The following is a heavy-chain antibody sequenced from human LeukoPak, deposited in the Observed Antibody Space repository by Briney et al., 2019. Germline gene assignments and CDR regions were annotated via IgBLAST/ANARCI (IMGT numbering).Heavy chain of an antibody. J-gene: IGHJ4*02. D-gene: IGHD1-26*01. Sequence: SSETLSLTCTVSGYSISSGYYWGWIRQPPGKGLEWIGSIYHSGSTYYNPSLKSRVTISVDTSKNQFSLKLSSVTAADTAVYYCARDLRGGSTVSPYEEWELVGAPCWGQGTLVTVSS. CDR3: ARDLRGGSTVSPYEEWELVGAPC. V-gene: IGHV4-38-2*02. CDR2: IYHSGST. CDR1: GYSISSGYY.